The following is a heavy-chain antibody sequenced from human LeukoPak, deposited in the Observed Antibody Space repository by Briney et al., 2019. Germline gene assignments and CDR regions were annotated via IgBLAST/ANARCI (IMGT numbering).Heavy chain of an antibody. CDR3: TTGYSSGWYNEGNY. J-gene: IGHJ4*02. D-gene: IGHD6-19*01. Sequence: GVCLRLSCVASGFTFSRYWMSWVRQAPGKGLEWVTKIKQDGSGEYYLDSVKGRFTISRDNAKNSLYLQMNSLRADDTAVYFCTTGYSSGWYNEGNYWGQGTLVTVSS. CDR2: IKQDGSGE. CDR1: GFTFSRYW. V-gene: IGHV3-7*01.